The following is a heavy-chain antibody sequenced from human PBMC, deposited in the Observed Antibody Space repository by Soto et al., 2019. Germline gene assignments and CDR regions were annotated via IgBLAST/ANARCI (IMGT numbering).Heavy chain of an antibody. CDR3: ARLGDNWNDPWY. CDR2: IYYSGFP. Sequence: LSLTCSVSDGSITSGSYYWGGIRQPPGKGLEWIGNIYYSGFPYYNPSLKSRVTISVDTSKNQFSLILTSVTAADTAVYYCARLGDNWNDPWYWGQGALVTVSS. D-gene: IGHD1-1*01. J-gene: IGHJ4*02. V-gene: IGHV4-39*01. CDR1: DGSITSGSYY.